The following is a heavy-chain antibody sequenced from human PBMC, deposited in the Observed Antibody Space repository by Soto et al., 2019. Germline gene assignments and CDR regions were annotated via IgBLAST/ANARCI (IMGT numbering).Heavy chain of an antibody. V-gene: IGHV1-69*12. J-gene: IGHJ1*01. D-gene: IGHD3-22*01. CDR2: IIPIFGTA. CDR3: ARDRVESGYPEYFQH. CDR1: GGTFSSYA. Sequence: QVQLVQSGAEVKKPGSSVKVSCKASGGTFSSYAFSWVRQAPGQGLEWMGGIIPIFGTANYAQKFQGRVTITADESTSTAYMELSSLRSEDTAVYYCARDRVESGYPEYFQHWGQGTLVTVSS.